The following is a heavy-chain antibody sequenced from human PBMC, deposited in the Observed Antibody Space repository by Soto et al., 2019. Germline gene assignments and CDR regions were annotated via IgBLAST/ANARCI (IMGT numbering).Heavy chain of an antibody. D-gene: IGHD1-20*01. CDR3: ASFVNWNAPHDNWFDP. Sequence: GGSLRLSCAASGFTFSSYWMSWVRQAPGKGLEWVANIKQDGSEKYYVDSVKGRFTISRDNAKNSLYLQMNSLRAEDTAVYYCASFVNWNAPHDNWFDPWGQGTLVTVSS. CDR1: GFTFSSYW. V-gene: IGHV3-7*01. J-gene: IGHJ5*02. CDR2: IKQDGSEK.